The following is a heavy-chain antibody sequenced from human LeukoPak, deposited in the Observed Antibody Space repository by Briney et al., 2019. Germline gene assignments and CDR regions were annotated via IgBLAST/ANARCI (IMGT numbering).Heavy chain of an antibody. D-gene: IGHD7-27*01. V-gene: IGHV4-59*08. CDR3: ARRAAMTLSGEDNWFDT. J-gene: IGHJ5*02. CDR1: GGSISTDY. Sequence: SETLSLTCIVSGGSISTDYWNWIRQSPGKGLEWIGYVHYSGGTNYNPSLQSRVTLSLDTSKTQFSLKLTSVTAADTAVYYCARRAAMTLSGEDNWFDTWGQESLVTVSS. CDR2: VHYSGGT.